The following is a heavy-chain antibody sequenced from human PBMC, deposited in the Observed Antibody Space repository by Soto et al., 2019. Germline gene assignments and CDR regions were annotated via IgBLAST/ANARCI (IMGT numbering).Heavy chain of an antibody. V-gene: IGHV1-69*01. CDR3: ARPHIIGPQRAIDAFDI. J-gene: IGHJ3*02. CDR1: GGTFSSYA. D-gene: IGHD3-10*01. Sequence: QVQLVQSGAEVKKPGSSVKVSCKASGGTFSSYAISWVRQAPGQGLEWMGGIIPIFGTANYAQKFQGRVTITADESTSTAYIELSSLRSEDTAVYYCARPHIIGPQRAIDAFDICGQGTMVTVSS. CDR2: IIPIFGTA.